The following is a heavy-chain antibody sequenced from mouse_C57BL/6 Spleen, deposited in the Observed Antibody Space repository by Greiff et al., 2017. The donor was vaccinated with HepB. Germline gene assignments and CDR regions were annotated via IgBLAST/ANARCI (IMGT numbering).Heavy chain of an antibody. Sequence: EVQLQESGAELVKPGASVKLSCTASGFNIKDYYMHWVKQRTEQGLEWIGRIDPEDGETKYAPNFQGKATITADTSSNTAYLQLSSLASEDTAVYYCARSVITTLVGFDYWGQGTTLTVSS. CDR1: GFNIKDYY. D-gene: IGHD1-1*01. CDR3: ARSVITTLVGFDY. J-gene: IGHJ2*01. CDR2: IDPEDGET. V-gene: IGHV14-2*01.